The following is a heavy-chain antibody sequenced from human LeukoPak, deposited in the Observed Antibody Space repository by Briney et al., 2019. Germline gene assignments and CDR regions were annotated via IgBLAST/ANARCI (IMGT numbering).Heavy chain of an antibody. V-gene: IGHV3-30*03. Sequence: GRSLRLSCAASGFTFSTYGMHWVRQAPGKGLEWVSIISYDGSNKYYADSVTGRFTISRDNSKHTLYPHMNSLRAEDTAVYYCARTYYYDRGGFYPDYWGQGALVTVSS. CDR3: ARTYYYDRGGFYPDY. J-gene: IGHJ4*02. CDR2: ISYDGSNK. CDR1: GFTFSTYG. D-gene: IGHD3-22*01.